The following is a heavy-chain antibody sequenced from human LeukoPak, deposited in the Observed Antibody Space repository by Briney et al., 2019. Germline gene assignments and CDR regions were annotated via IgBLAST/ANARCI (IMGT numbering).Heavy chain of an antibody. Sequence: PSETLSLTCTVSGGSISSYYWSWIRQPPGKGLEWIGYIYYSGSTNYNPSLKSRVTISVDTSKNQFSLKLSSVTAADTAVYYCAGSIAAAPFDYWGQGTLVTVSS. CDR2: IYYSGST. J-gene: IGHJ4*02. D-gene: IGHD6-13*01. CDR3: AGSIAAAPFDY. V-gene: IGHV4-59*01. CDR1: GGSISSYY.